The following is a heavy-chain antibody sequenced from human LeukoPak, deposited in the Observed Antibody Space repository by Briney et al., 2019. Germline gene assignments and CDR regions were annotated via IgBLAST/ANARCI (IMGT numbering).Heavy chain of an antibody. CDR3: ARGRETYYDFWSGYYSAQFDY. V-gene: IGHV1-2*02. CDR1: GYTFTGYY. D-gene: IGHD3-3*01. J-gene: IGHJ4*02. Sequence: ASVKVSCKASGYTFTGYYMHWVRQAPGQGLEWMGWINPNSGGTNYAQKFQGRVTMTRDTSISTAYMELSRLRSDDTAVYYCARGRETYYDFWSGYYSAQFDYWGQGTLVTVSS. CDR2: INPNSGGT.